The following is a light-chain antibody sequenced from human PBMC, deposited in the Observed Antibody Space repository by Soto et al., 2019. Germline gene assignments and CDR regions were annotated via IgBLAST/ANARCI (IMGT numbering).Light chain of an antibody. CDR2: EVS. Sequence: QSVLTQPASVSGSPGQSIAISCTGTSSDIGGYNYVSWYQQHPGKAPKLMIYEVSNRPSGVSNRFSGSKSGNTASLTISGLQAEDEADYYCCSYVGASIYVVGTGTKV. V-gene: IGLV2-14*01. CDR3: CSYVGASIYV. J-gene: IGLJ1*01. CDR1: SSDIGGYNY.